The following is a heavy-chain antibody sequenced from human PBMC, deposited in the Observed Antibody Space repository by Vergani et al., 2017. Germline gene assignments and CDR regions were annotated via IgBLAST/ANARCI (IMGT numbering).Heavy chain of an antibody. J-gene: IGHJ6*02. CDR3: AKDAEGGGATSDYYYGMDV. Sequence: QVQLVESGGGVVQPGRSLRLSCAASGFTFSSYGMHWVRQAPGKGLEWVAVISYDGSNKYYADSVKGRFTISRDNSKNTLYLQMNRLRAEDTAVYYCAKDAEGGGATSDYYYGMDVWGQGP. D-gene: IGHD1-26*01. CDR1: GFTFSSYG. CDR2: ISYDGSNK. V-gene: IGHV3-30*18.